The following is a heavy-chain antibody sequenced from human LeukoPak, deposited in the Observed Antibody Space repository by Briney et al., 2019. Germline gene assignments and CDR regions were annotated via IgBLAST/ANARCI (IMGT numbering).Heavy chain of an antibody. CDR2: IYYSGST. CDR1: GGSISGHY. Sequence: SETLSLTCTVSGGSISGHYWSWIRQPPGKGLEWIGYIYYSGSTNYNPSLKSRVTISVDTSKNQFSLKLSSVTAADTAVYYCARHSPDILTGYYKPLAFDYWGQGTLVTVSS. J-gene: IGHJ4*02. CDR3: ARHSPDILTGYYKPLAFDY. V-gene: IGHV4-59*08. D-gene: IGHD3-9*01.